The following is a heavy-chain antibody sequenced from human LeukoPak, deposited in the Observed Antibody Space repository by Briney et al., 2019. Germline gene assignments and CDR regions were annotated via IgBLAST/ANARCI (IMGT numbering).Heavy chain of an antibody. Sequence: SETLSLTCTVSGGSISSSSYYWGWIRQPPGKGLEWIGSIYYSGSTYYNPSLKSRVTISVDTSKNQFSLKLSSVTAADTAVYYCARERSITDWFDPWGQGTLVTASS. CDR1: GGSISSSSYY. J-gene: IGHJ5*02. D-gene: IGHD1-14*01. V-gene: IGHV4-39*07. CDR3: ARERSITDWFDP. CDR2: IYYSGST.